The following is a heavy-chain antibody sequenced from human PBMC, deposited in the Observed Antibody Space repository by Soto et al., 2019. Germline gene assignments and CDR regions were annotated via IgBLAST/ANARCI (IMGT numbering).Heavy chain of an antibody. J-gene: IGHJ4*02. V-gene: IGHV2-70*01. CDR3: TRSNNWNYVYYFDY. Sequence: SGPTLVNPKQTLILTCAFSGFSLSRKGMSVSWIRQPPGKALEFLALIDWEEEKFYSPSLRTRLTVSKDTSKSQVVLTLTNVDTVDTATYYCTRSNNWNYVYYFDYWGQGALVTVSS. D-gene: IGHD1-7*01. CDR2: IDWEEEK. CDR1: GFSLSRKGMS.